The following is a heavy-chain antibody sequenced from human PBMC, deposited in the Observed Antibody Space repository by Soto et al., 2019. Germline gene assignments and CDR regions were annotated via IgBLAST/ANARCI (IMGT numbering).Heavy chain of an antibody. D-gene: IGHD3-10*01. CDR1: GLTFSDHY. Sequence: QVQLVESGGGLVKPGGSLRLSCAASGLTFSDHYMTWIRQAPGKGLEWISYISSSAGTIYYADSVNGRFTIYRDNAKNSLYLQMTNLRADDTAVYYCARAPYFGSGTYYYYALDVWGQGTTVTVSS. CDR2: ISSSAGTI. CDR3: ARAPYFGSGTYYYYALDV. V-gene: IGHV3-11*01. J-gene: IGHJ6*02.